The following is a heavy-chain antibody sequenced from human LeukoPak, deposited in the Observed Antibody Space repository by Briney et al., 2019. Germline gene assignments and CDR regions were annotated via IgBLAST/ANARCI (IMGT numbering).Heavy chain of an antibody. J-gene: IGHJ4*02. CDR3: ARHWAYCSGGTCYSFDD. D-gene: IGHD2-15*01. V-gene: IGHV4-39*01. Sequence: GSLRLSCAASGFTFSSYAMSWVRQPPGKGLEWIGSIYYSGSTYYSPSLKSRVTISVDTPKNQFSLKLRSVTAADTAVYHCARHWAYCSGGTCYSFDDWGQGTLVTVSS. CDR1: GFTFSSYA. CDR2: IYYSGST.